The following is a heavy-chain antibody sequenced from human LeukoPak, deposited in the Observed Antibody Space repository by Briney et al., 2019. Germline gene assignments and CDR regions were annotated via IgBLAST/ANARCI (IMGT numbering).Heavy chain of an antibody. D-gene: IGHD5-12*01. CDR1: GFTFSGYS. CDR2: ISSRSDAI. V-gene: IGHV3-48*01. CDR3: ARDAGNSGYGCDL. Sequence: GGSLRLSCAASGFTFSGYSMNWVRQAPGKGLEWVSYISSRSDAIYYADSVKGRFTISRDNAKNSLFLQMNSLRAEDTAIYYCARDAGNSGYGCDLWGQGTLVTVSS. J-gene: IGHJ5*02.